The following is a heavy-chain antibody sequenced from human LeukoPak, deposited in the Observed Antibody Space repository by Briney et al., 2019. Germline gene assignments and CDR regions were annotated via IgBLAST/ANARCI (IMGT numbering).Heavy chain of an antibody. V-gene: IGHV3-13*01. D-gene: IGHD1-1*01. J-gene: IGHJ4*02. CDR2: IGTADDT. CDR1: GFTFSTYD. Sequence: GSLRLSCAASGFTFSTYDMHWVRQVTGKGLEWVSAIGTADDTYYLGSVKGRFTISRENAKNVLYLQMSSLRAEDTAVYYCARGGSRHPSPEDYWGQGTLVTVSS. CDR3: ARGGSRHPSPEDY.